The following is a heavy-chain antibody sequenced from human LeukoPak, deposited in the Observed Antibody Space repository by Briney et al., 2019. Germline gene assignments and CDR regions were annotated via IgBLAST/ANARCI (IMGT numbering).Heavy chain of an antibody. CDR1: GFTFSSYA. CDR3: ARENRYCTGGSCYYQWDY. Sequence: PGGSLRLSCAASGFTFSSYAMNWVRQAPGKGLEWVSYISSSGSSIYYADPVKGRFTISRDNAKNSLYLQMNSLRAEDTAVYYCARENRYCTGGSCYYQWDYWGQGTLVTVSS. D-gene: IGHD2-15*01. J-gene: IGHJ4*02. CDR2: ISSSGSSI. V-gene: IGHV3-48*03.